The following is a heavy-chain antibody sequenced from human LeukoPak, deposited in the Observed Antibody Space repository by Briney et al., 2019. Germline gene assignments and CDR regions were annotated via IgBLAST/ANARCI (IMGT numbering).Heavy chain of an antibody. J-gene: IGHJ4*02. CDR1: GFTFGDYA. V-gene: IGHV3-49*03. CDR3: TRGGRSSWYVPFPDY. Sequence: PGGSLRLSCTTSGFTFGDYAMIWFRQAPAKGLEWVGFIRSKAYGGTTEYAASVKGRFTISRDDSKSIAYLQMNSLKTEDTAVYYCTRGGRSSWYVPFPDYWGQGTLVTVSS. D-gene: IGHD6-13*01. CDR2: IRSKAYGGTT.